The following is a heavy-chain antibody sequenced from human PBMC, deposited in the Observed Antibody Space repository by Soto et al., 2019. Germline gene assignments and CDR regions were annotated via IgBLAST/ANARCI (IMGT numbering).Heavy chain of an antibody. D-gene: IGHD1-1*01. J-gene: IGHJ3*02. Sequence: PSETLSLTCTVSGGSINSGGYFWGWIRQHPGKDLDWIGYIYHSGNTYYNPSLKSRVTISIDTSKNQFSLRLISVTAADTAVYYCARVKTTTVLTYDAFDIWGQGTMVT. V-gene: IGHV4-31*03. CDR1: GGSINSGGYF. CDR3: ARVKTTTVLTYDAFDI. CDR2: IYHSGNT.